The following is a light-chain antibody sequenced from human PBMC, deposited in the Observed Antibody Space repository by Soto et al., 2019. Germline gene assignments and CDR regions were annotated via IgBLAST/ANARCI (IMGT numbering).Light chain of an antibody. Sequence: EIVLTQSPGTLSLSPGERATLSCRASQSVSSNYLAWYQQKPGQAPRLLICAASSRATGIPDRFSGSGSGTDFTLTISSLEPEDFALYYCQQYGSSPWTFGQGTKVDIK. CDR3: QQYGSSPWT. J-gene: IGKJ1*01. CDR2: AAS. CDR1: QSVSSNY. V-gene: IGKV3-20*01.